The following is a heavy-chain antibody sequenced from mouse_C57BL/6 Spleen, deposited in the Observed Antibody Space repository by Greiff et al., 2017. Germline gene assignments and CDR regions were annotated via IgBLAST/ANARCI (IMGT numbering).Heavy chain of an antibody. D-gene: IGHD3-1*01. CDR2: IYPSDSET. Sequence: QVQLQQPGAELVRPGSSVKLSCKASGYTFTSYWMDWVKQRPGQGLEWIGNIYPSDSETHYNQKFKDKATLTVDKSSSTAYMQLSSLTSEDSAVYYCARSGRGADAMDYWGQGTSVTVSS. J-gene: IGHJ4*01. CDR1: GYTFTSYW. V-gene: IGHV1-61*01. CDR3: ARSGRGADAMDY.